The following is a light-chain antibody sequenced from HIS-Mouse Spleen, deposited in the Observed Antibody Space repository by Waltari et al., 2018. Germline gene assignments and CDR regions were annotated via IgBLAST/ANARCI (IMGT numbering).Light chain of an antibody. CDR3: CSYAGSSTFEV. V-gene: IGLV2-23*03. Sequence: QSALTQPASVSGSPGQSITISCTGTSSDVGSYNLVSWYQQHPGTAPELRIYEGSKRTSGVSNRFSGSKSGNTASLTISGLQAEDEADYYCCSYAGSSTFEVFGGGTKLTVL. CDR1: SSDVGSYNL. J-gene: IGLJ2*01. CDR2: EGS.